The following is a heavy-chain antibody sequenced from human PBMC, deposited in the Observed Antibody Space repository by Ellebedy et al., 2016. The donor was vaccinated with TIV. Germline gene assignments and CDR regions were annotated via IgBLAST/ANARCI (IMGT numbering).Heavy chain of an antibody. CDR3: AKGSDYSRSPKYPFYFDL. V-gene: IGHV3-23*01. J-gene: IGHJ4*02. D-gene: IGHD1-26*01. CDR1: GFALRGYA. CDR2: ISGSGVST. Sequence: GGSLRLSXAASGFALRGYAMNWVRQTPGKGLAWVAGISGSGVSTYYADSVKGRFTVSRDNSNNTVYLQMHSLRGDDTAVYHCAKGSDYSRSPKYPFYFDLWGRGALVTVSS.